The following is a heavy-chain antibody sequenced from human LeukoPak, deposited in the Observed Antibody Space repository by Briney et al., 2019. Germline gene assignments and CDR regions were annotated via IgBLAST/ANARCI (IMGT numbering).Heavy chain of an antibody. J-gene: IGHJ4*02. CDR3: AKAEVGARYYFDY. CDR1: GFTFSGYA. V-gene: IGHV3-23*01. CDR2: ISGSGGST. D-gene: IGHD1-26*01. Sequence: PGGSLRLSCAASGFTFSGYAMSWVRQAPGKGLEWVSAISGSGGSTYHADSVKGRFTISRDNSKNTLYLQMNSLRAEDTAVYYCAKAEVGARYYFDYWGQGTLVTVSS.